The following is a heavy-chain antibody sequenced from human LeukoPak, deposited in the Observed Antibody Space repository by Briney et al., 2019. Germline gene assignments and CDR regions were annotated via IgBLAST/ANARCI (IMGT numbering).Heavy chain of an antibody. V-gene: IGHV3-23*01. J-gene: IGHJ4*02. D-gene: IGHD4-17*01. CDR3: AKRKREYGDYDY. CDR2: ISGSGGST. CDR1: GFTGSNNY. Sequence: GGSLRLSCAASGFTGSNNYVSWVRQAPGMGLEWVSAISGSGGSTYYADSVKGRFTISRDNSKNTLYLQMNSLRAEDTAVYYCAKRKREYGDYDYWGQGTLVTVSS.